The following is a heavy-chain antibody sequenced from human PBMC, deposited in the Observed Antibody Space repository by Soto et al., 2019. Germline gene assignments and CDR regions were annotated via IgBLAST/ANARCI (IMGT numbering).Heavy chain of an antibody. CDR2: IYDSGSP. CDR1: GGSISVYY. Sequence: SETLSLTCTVSGGSISVYYWSWIRQSPGQGLEWIGYIYDSGSPYYNPSLKTRVTISADTSKNQISLKLTSATAADTAVYFCARGVGSSPPRYWGRGTLVTVSS. D-gene: IGHD3-9*01. CDR3: ARGVGSSPPRY. V-gene: IGHV4-59*01. J-gene: IGHJ4*02.